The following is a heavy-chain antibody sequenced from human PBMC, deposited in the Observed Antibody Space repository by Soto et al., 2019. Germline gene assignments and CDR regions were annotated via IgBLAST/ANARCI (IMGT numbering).Heavy chain of an antibody. J-gene: IGHJ6*03. V-gene: IGHV4-34*01. Sequence: QVQLQQWGAGLLKPSETLSLTCAVHGEFFGGYYWSWVRQSPGKGLEWIGNINHSGSTQYNPSLKTRVTISADTSKGHFSLTVASVTVADTAVYYCARGNPGYYYYYMDVWGAGATVTVS. CDR1: GEFFGGYY. CDR3: ARGNPGYYYYYMDV. CDR2: INHSGST.